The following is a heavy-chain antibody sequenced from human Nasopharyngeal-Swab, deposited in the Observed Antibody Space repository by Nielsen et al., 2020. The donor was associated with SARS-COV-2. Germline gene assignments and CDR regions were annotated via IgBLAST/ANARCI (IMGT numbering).Heavy chain of an antibody. CDR3: ARMGIAVAERSYYFDY. V-gene: IGHV3-21*01. D-gene: IGHD6-19*01. Sequence: VRQAPGKGLEWVSSISSSSSYIYYADSVKGRFTISRDNAKNSLYLQMNSLRAEDTAVYYCARMGIAVAERSYYFDYWGQGTRVTVSS. J-gene: IGHJ4*02. CDR2: ISSSSSYI.